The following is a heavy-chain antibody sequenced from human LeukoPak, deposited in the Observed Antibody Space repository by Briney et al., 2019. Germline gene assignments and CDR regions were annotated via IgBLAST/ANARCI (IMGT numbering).Heavy chain of an antibody. J-gene: IGHJ5*02. V-gene: IGHV4-38-2*01. CDR2: IYHSGST. CDR3: ARADGIVGATVWFDP. Sequence: PSETLSLTCAVSGYSISSGYYWGWIRQPPGKGLEWIGSIYHSGSTYYNPSLKSRVTISVDTSKNQFSLKLSSVTAADTAVYCCARADGIVGATVWFDPWGQGTLVTVSS. D-gene: IGHD1-26*01. CDR1: GYSISSGYY.